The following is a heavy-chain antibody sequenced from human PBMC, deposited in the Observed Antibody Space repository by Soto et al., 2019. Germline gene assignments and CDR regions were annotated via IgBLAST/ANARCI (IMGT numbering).Heavy chain of an antibody. CDR2: ISGSGGST. CDR3: AASLAVPGTGPGDY. J-gene: IGHJ4*02. D-gene: IGHD6-19*01. CDR1: GFTLISYA. V-gene: IGHV3-23*01. Sequence: GGSLIRSGATSGFTLISYAMSWVRQAPGKGLEWVSAISGSGGSTYYADSVKGRFTISRDNSKNTLYLQMNSLRAEDTAVYYCAASLAVPGTGPGDYCCPGTPFPVSS.